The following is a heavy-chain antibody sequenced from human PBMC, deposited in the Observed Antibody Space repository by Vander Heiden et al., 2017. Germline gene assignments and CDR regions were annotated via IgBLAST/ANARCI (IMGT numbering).Heavy chain of an antibody. CDR3: TLVGAPDY. V-gene: IGHV3-73*02. CDR2: IRSKANSYAT. D-gene: IGHD1-26*01. Sequence: EVQLVEPGGGLVQPGGSLKLSCAASGFTFSGSAMHWVRQASGKGLEWVGRIRSKANSYATAYAASVKGRFTISRDDSKNTAYLQMNSLKTEDTAVYYCTLVGAPDYWGQGTLVTVSS. CDR1: GFTFSGSA. J-gene: IGHJ4*02.